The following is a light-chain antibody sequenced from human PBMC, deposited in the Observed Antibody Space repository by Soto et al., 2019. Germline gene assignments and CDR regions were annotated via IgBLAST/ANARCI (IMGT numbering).Light chain of an antibody. CDR1: QSISSH. V-gene: IGKV1-39*01. CDR2: AAS. J-gene: IGKJ4*01. Sequence: DIQMTQSPSSLSASVGDRVTITCGASQSISSHLNWYQQKPGKAPKLLIIAASSLQSGVPSRFSGSGSGTDFTLTITSLQPEDFAIYSCQHSHSTPLTFGGGTKVEI. CDR3: QHSHSTPLT.